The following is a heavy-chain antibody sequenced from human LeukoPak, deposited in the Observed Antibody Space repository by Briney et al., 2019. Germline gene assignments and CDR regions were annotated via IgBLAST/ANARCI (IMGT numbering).Heavy chain of an antibody. D-gene: IGHD1-26*01. V-gene: IGHV3-23*01. Sequence: GGSLRLSCAASGFTFSSYAMSWGRQAPGKGLEWVSAISGSGGDTYYADSVKGRFTISRDNSKNTLYLLMNSLRAEDTAVYYCAKEGGSYWALSDYWGQGTLVTVSS. J-gene: IGHJ4*02. CDR2: ISGSGGDT. CDR3: AKEGGSYWALSDY. CDR1: GFTFSSYA.